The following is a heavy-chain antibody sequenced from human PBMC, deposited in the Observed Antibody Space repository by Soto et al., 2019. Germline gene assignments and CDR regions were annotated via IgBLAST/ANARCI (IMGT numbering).Heavy chain of an antibody. J-gene: IGHJ6*02. D-gene: IGHD5-12*01. V-gene: IGHV3-23*01. CDR1: GFTFSSYA. CDR2: ISGSGGST. Sequence: EVQLLESGGGLVQPGGSLRLPCAASGFTFSSYAMSWVRQAPGKGLEWVSAISGSGGSTYYADSVKGRFTISRDNSKNTLYLQMNSLRAEDTAVYYCAKARRRASRGGYSGYDSSYYYYGMDVWGQGTTVTVSS. CDR3: AKARRRASRGGYSGYDSSYYYYGMDV.